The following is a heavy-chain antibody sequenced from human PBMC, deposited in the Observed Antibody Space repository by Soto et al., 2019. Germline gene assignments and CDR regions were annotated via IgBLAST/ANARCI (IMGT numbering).Heavy chain of an antibody. CDR2: IWYDGSNK. J-gene: IGHJ4*02. CDR1: GFTFSSYG. CDR3: ARKVRDYSSSSAIDY. V-gene: IGHV3-33*01. D-gene: IGHD6-6*01. Sequence: GGSLRLSCAASGFTFSSYGMHWVRQAPGKGLEWVAVIWYDGSNKYYADSVKGRFTISRDNSKNTLYLQMNSLRAEDTAVYYCARKVRDYSSSSAIDYWGQGTLVTVSS.